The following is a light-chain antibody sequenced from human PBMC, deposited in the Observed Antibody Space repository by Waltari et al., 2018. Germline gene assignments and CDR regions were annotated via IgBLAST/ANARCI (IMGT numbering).Light chain of an antibody. CDR1: QSVLHSSTNNNY. J-gene: IGKJ1*01. V-gene: IGKV4-1*01. Sequence: DIVMTQSPDSLAVPLGERANINCRSSQSVLHSSTNNNYLAWYQHKVGQPPKLLIYWASTRESGVPDRFSGSGSVTDFTLTISSLQAEDVGLYYCQQYYSTPQTFGQGTKV. CDR3: QQYYSTPQT. CDR2: WAS.